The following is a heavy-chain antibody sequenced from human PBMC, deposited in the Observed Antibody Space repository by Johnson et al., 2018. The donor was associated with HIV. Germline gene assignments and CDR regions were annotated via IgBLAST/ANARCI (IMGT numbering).Heavy chain of an antibody. CDR1: GFTFDDYA. CDR2: IYSGGSTI. Sequence: VQLVESGGGLVQPGRSLRLSCAASGFTFDDYAMHWVRQAPGKGLEWVSVIYSGGSTIYYADSVKGRFTISRDNAKNSLYLQMNSLRAEDTAVYYCARVRPKGSFDIWGQGTMVTVSS. CDR3: ARVRPKGSFDI. D-gene: IGHD1-1*01. V-gene: IGHV3-48*03. J-gene: IGHJ3*02.